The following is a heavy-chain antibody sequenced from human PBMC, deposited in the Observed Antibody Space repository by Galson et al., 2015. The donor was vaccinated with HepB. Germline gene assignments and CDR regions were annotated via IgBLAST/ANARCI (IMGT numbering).Heavy chain of an antibody. V-gene: IGHV3-9*01. D-gene: IGHD4-11*01. CDR1: GFTFDDYA. Sequence: SLRLSCAASGFTFDDYAMHWVRQAPGKGLEWVLGISWNSGTIEYADSVKGRFTVSRDNAKNSLYLKMNSLRAEDTALYYCAKDWYSKAYYYYYYMDVWGKGTTVTVSS. CDR2: ISWNSGTI. J-gene: IGHJ6*03. CDR3: AKDWYSKAYYYYYYMDV.